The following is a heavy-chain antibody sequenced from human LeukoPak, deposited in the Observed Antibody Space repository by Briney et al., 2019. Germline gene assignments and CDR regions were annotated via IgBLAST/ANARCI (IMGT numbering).Heavy chain of an antibody. CDR1: GFTFSSYS. V-gene: IGHV3-21*01. J-gene: IGHJ6*02. D-gene: IGHD2-15*01. CDR3: ARGYCSGGSCPYYYYYGMDV. CDR2: ISSSSSYI. Sequence: GGSLRLSCAASGFTFSSYSMNWVSQAPGKGLEWVSSISSSSSYIYYADSVKGRFTISRDNAKNSLYLQMNSLRAEDTAVYYCARGYCSGGSCPYYYYYGMDVWGQGTTVTVSS.